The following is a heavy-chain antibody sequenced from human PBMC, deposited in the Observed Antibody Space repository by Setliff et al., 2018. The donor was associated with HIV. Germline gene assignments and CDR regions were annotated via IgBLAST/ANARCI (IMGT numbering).Heavy chain of an antibody. J-gene: IGHJ5*02. CDR2: INPRGGST. V-gene: IGHV1-46*01. CDR1: GYIFIDYY. CDR3: AKDDRYYYDTSDSPSNWFDP. Sequence: DSVKVSCKASGYIFIDYYMHWVRQAPGQGLEWMGMINPRGGSTSYAQNFQGRVTMTRDTSTHTVYMELSSLRSEDTAVYYCAKDDRYYYDTSDSPSNWFDPWGQGSLVTVSS. D-gene: IGHD3-22*01.